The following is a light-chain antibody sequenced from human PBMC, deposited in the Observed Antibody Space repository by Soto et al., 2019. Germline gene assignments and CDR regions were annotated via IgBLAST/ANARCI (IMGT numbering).Light chain of an antibody. CDR2: DVT. CDR3: AAWDDSLNGVI. CDR1: SSDVGGYNF. Sequence: QSVLTQPHSVSGSPGQSVTISCTGTSSDVGGYNFVSWYQQHPGKVPKLMIYDVTIRPSGVPDRFSGSKSGTSASLAISGLQSGDEADYYCAAWDDSLNGVIFGGGTKLTVL. J-gene: IGLJ2*01. V-gene: IGLV2-11*01.